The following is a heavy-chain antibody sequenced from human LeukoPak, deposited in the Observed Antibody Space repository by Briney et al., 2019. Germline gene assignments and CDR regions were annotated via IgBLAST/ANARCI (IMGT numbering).Heavy chain of an antibody. CDR1: GGSISSGGYY. CDR2: IYYSGST. Sequence: SETLSLTCTVSGGSISSGGYYWSWIRQHPGKGLEWIGYIYYSGSTYYNPSLKSRVTISVDTSKNQFSLKLSSVTAADTAVYYCARGGSSSWYFPPNWFDPWGQGTLVTVSS. V-gene: IGHV4-31*03. CDR3: ARGGSSSWYFPPNWFDP. D-gene: IGHD6-13*01. J-gene: IGHJ5*02.